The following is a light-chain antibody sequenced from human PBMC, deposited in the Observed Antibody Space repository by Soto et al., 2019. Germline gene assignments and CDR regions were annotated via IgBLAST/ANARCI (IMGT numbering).Light chain of an antibody. Sequence: EIALTQAPGTLSSSPGERATLSCRASQSVSSSYLAWYQQKPGQALRLLIYGASSSATGIPDRFSGSGSGTDFTLTISSLEPEDFAVYYCQQYCSSPPRTFGQGTKGEIK. CDR3: QQYCSSPPRT. CDR1: QSVSSSY. CDR2: GAS. V-gene: IGKV3-20*01. J-gene: IGKJ1*01.